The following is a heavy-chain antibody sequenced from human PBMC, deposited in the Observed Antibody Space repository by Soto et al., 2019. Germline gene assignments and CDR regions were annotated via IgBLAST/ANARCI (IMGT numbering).Heavy chain of an antibody. D-gene: IGHD2-2*01. CDR3: ARDVGYCSSSTCLIDH. CDR2: ISTFNGET. CDR1: GYTFNTYG. V-gene: IGHV1-18*01. J-gene: IGHJ4*02. Sequence: VASVKVSCKASGYTFNTYGISWVRQAPGQGLEWMGWISTFNGETRYAQKFQARVTVTTDTSRTTGYMELRSLRSDDTAVYYCARDVGYCSSSTCLIDHWGQGTLVTVSS.